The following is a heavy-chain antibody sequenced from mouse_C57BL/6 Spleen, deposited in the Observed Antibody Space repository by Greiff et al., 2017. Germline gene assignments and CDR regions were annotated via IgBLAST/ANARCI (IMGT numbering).Heavy chain of an antibody. V-gene: IGHV1-54*01. Sequence: QVQLQQSGAELVRPGTSVKVSCKASGYAFTNYLIEWVKQRPGQGLEWIGVINPGSGGTNYNEKFKGKATLTVDKSSSTAYMQLSSLTSEDSAVYFWAREDDYTWFASRGQGTLVPGST. J-gene: IGHJ3*01. CDR1: GYAFTNYL. D-gene: IGHD2-4*01. CDR2: INPGSGGT. CDR3: AREDDYTWFAS.